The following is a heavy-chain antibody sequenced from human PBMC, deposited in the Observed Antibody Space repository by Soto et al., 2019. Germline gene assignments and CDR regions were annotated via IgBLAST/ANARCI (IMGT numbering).Heavy chain of an antibody. Sequence: QVQLVQSGAEVKKPGASVKVSCRASGYTFTTYYIHWVRQAPGQGLEWMVIINPSSGSTSPEQKFHDRDTMTKDTATSIVYMELSSLRSEDTAVYYCSKAAVASGSGWYDYWGQGPLATVSS. D-gene: IGHD6-19*01. J-gene: IGHJ4*02. V-gene: IGHV1-46*03. CDR2: INPSSGST. CDR3: SKAAVASGSGWYDY. CDR1: GYTFTTYY.